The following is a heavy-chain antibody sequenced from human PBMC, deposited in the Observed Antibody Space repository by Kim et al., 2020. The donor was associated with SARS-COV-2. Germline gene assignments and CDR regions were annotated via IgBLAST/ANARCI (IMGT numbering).Heavy chain of an antibody. CDR3: ANSEIRPYDSSGKHDY. J-gene: IGHJ4*02. CDR1: GFTFSSYA. V-gene: IGHV3-23*01. D-gene: IGHD3-22*01. CDR2: ISGSGGST. Sequence: GGSLRLSCAASGFTFSSYAMSWVRQAPGKGLEWVSAISGSGGSTYYADSVKGRFTISRDNSKNTLYLQMNSLRAEDTAVYYCANSEIRPYDSSGKHDYWGQRNLGTVSS.